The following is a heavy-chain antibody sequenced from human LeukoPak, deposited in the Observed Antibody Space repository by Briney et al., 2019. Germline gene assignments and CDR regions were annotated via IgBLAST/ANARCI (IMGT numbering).Heavy chain of an antibody. CDR2: INNDGSNT. CDR3: ATAGNYRFDY. V-gene: IGHV3-74*01. CDR1: GFTFSSYW. J-gene: IGHJ4*02. D-gene: IGHD1-7*01. Sequence: GGSLRLSCAASGFTFSSYWIHWVRQAPGKGLVWVSRINNDGSNTVYADSVKGRFTISRDNAKNTLYLQMNSLRAEDTAVYYCATAGNYRFDYWGQGTLVTVSS.